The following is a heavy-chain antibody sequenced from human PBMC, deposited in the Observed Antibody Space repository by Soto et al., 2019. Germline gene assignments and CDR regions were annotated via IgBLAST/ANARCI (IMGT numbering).Heavy chain of an antibody. CDR1: GFTFSSYA. D-gene: IGHD3-10*01. CDR2: ISYDGSNK. Sequence: GGSLRLSCAASGFTFSSYAMHWVRQAPGKGLEWVAVISYDGSNKYYADSVKGRFTISRDNSKNTLYLQMNRLRAEDTAVYYCARERRSGRKGVFDYWGQGTLVTVSS. V-gene: IGHV3-30-3*01. J-gene: IGHJ4*02. CDR3: ARERRSGRKGVFDY.